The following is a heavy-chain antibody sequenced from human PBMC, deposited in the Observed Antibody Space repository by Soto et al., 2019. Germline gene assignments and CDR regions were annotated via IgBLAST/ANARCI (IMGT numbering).Heavy chain of an antibody. D-gene: IGHD3-3*02. CDR3: ARLPSRHLVDY. CDR1: GSSINSSGYY. J-gene: IGHJ4*02. V-gene: IGHV4-39*01. Sequence: SETLSLTCTVSGSSINSSGYYWGWIRQPPGKGLEWIGSMFYGVSTYYNPSLKSRVTVSVDTSKNQFSLNLRSVTAADTAAYYCARLPSRHLVDYWGQGTLVTVSS. CDR2: MFYGVST.